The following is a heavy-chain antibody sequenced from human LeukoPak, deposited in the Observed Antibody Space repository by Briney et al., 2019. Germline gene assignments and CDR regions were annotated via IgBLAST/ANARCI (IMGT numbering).Heavy chain of an antibody. V-gene: IGHV3-23*01. CDR1: GFTFNSNG. CDR3: GKDRYSGSGSEFDS. Sequence: GGSLRLSCTASGFTFNSNGMSWVRQAPGKGLEWVSAISTSGGSTYYADSVKGRFTISRDNSKNTLYLQINSLRDEDTAVYYCGKDRYSGSGSEFDSWGQGTLVTVSS. D-gene: IGHD3-10*01. CDR2: ISTSGGST. J-gene: IGHJ4*02.